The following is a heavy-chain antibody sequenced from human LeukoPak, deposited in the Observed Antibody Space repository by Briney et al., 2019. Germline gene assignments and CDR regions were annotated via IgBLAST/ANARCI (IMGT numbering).Heavy chain of an antibody. CDR1: GGSISSGGYS. V-gene: IGHV4-30-2*01. J-gene: IGHJ4*02. CDR2: TFHSGST. CDR3: ARGPSYRLTTVDY. D-gene: IGHD4/OR15-4a*01. Sequence: MPSETLSLTCAVSGGSISSGGYSWNWIRQPPGKGLEWIGYTFHSGSTYYNPSLKSRVTISVDRSKNQFSLKLNSVTAADTAVYYCARGPSYRLTTVDYWGQGTLVTVSS.